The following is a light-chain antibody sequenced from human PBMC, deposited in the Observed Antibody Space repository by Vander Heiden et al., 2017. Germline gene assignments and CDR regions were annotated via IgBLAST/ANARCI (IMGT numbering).Light chain of an antibody. V-gene: IGLV2-14*01. CDR3: ASYSSTSTVL. CDR1: SSDVGGSKF. Sequence: QSALPPPASLPRSPGQWSTISCTGTSSDVGGSKFVAWYHQHPGEAPTLMIYDVSSRPPAVSHRFSGSKTGNTASLTITGLQPEDEADHYCASYSSTSTVLFGGGTKLTVL. CDR2: DVS. J-gene: IGLJ2*01.